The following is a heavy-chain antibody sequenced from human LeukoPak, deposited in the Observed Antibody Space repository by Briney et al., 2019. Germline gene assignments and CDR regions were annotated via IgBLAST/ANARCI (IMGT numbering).Heavy chain of an antibody. V-gene: IGHV4-59*01. CDR1: GVSISSYY. CDR2: IYYSGST. D-gene: IGHD5-24*01. CDR3: ARVRGYNSYYFDY. Sequence: SETLSLTCTVSGVSISSYYWSWIRQPPGKGLEWIGYIYYSGSTNYNPSLKSRVTISVDTSKNQFSLKLSSVTAADTAVYYCARVRGYNSYYFDYWGQGTLVTVSS. J-gene: IGHJ4*02.